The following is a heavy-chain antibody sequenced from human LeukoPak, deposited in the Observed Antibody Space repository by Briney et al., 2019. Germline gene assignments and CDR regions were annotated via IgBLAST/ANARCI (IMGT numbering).Heavy chain of an antibody. V-gene: IGHV3-21*01. CDR3: ASGVTTDAFDI. D-gene: IGHD5-18*01. J-gene: IGHJ3*02. CDR1: GFTFSSYS. Sequence: PGGSLRLSCAASGFTFSSYSINWVRQAPGKGLEWVSSISSSSSYIYYADSVKGRFTISRDNAKNSLYLQMNSLRAEDTAVYYCASGVTTDAFDIWGQGTMVTVSS. CDR2: ISSSSSYI.